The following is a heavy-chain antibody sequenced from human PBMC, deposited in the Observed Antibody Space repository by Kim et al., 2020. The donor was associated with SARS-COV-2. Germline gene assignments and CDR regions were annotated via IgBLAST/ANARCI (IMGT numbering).Heavy chain of an antibody. CDR3: ARVSAGRTIDY. J-gene: IGHJ4*02. CDR2: IYYSGST. V-gene: IGHV4-31*03. Sequence: SETLSLTCTVSGGSISSGGYYWSWIRQHPGKGLEWIGYIYYSGSTYYNPSLKSRVTISVDTSKNQFSLKLSSVTAADTAVYYCARVSAGRTIDYWGQGTLVTVSS. D-gene: IGHD6-13*01. CDR1: GGSISSGGYY.